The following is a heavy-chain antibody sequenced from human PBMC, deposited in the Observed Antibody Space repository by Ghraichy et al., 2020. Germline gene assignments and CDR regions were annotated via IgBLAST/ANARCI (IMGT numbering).Heavy chain of an antibody. V-gene: IGHV4-31*03. CDR3: ARQGGERVLRFLEWYFDY. CDR1: GGSISSGGYY. CDR2: IYYSGST. D-gene: IGHD3-3*01. Sequence: SETLSLTCTVSGGSISSGGYYWSWIRQHPGKGLEWIGYIYYSGSTYYNPSLKSRVTISVDTSKNQFSLKLSSVTAADTAVYYCARQGGERVLRFLEWYFDYWGQGTLVTVSS. J-gene: IGHJ4*02.